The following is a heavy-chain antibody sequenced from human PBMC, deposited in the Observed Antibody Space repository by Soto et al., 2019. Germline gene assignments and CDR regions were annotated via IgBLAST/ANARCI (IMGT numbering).Heavy chain of an antibody. Sequence: QVQLVQSGAEVKKPGASVNVSCKASGYTVTSYYMHWVRQAPGQGLEWMGIINPSGGSTSYAQKFQGRVTMTRDKSTSTVYMELSSLRSEDTAVYYCARDDGLWFGDRKTYGMDVWGQGTTVTVSS. CDR2: INPSGGST. J-gene: IGHJ6*02. CDR1: GYTVTSYY. V-gene: IGHV1-46*01. CDR3: ARDDGLWFGDRKTYGMDV. D-gene: IGHD3-10*01.